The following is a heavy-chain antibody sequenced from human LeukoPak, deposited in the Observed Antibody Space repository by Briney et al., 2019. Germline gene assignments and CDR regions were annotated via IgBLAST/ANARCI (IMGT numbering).Heavy chain of an antibody. J-gene: IGHJ5*02. Sequence: GGSLRLSCAGSGFSFSSYALHWVRQAPGKGLEWVAVISYDDSDKYYKDSVEGRFNISRDISSNTLFLQMNRLAAEETAVYYCGRASVGGTFYLVDRWGQGTLVTAS. CDR2: ISYDDSDK. CDR3: GRASVGGTFYLVDR. D-gene: IGHD3-16*01. V-gene: IGHV3-30*04. CDR1: GFSFSSYA.